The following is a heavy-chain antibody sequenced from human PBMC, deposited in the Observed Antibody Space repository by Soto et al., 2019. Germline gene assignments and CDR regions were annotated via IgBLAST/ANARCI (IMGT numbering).Heavy chain of an antibody. V-gene: IGHV3-66*01. CDR2: INRGGSI. CDR3: XXXXXHCSGGTCYGIPMDV. CDR1: GFTVSSKY. D-gene: IGHD2-15*01. Sequence: EVQLVESGGGLVQPGGSLRLSCAASGFTVSSKYMSWVRQAPGKGLEWVSLINRGGSISYADSVKGRFTISRDNSENTLYLXXXTLXXXXXXXXXXXXXXXHCSGGTCYGIPMDVXXXGXXXTVSX. J-gene: IGHJ6*04.